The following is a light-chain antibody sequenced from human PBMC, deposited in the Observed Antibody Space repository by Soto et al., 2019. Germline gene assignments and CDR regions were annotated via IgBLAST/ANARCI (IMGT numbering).Light chain of an antibody. CDR2: ATS. J-gene: IGKJ1*01. V-gene: IGKV1-39*01. CDR3: QHTYNIPGK. CDR1: QTIGSY. Sequence: DIQMTQSPSSLFASVGDRVTISCRASQTIGSYLNWYQHKPGKAPKILIYATSSLQSGVPSRFSGSGAGTDFTLTISSLQPEDFETYYCQHTYNIPGKFGQRTKADI.